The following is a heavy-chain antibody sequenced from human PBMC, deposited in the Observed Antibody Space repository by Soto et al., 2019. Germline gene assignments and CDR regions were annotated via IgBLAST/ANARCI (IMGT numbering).Heavy chain of an antibody. D-gene: IGHD2-8*01. Sequence: SVQVSCPASGGTFSSYAISWVRQAPGQGLEWMGGIIPIFGTANYAQKFQGRVPITADKSTSTAYMVLSSLRSEDTAVYYCASKNCTNGGGYISTYYYGIDGWGQGTTVSV. CDR2: IIPIFGTA. CDR3: ASKNCTNGGGYISTYYYGIDG. CDR1: GGTFSSYA. V-gene: IGHV1-69*06. J-gene: IGHJ6*01.